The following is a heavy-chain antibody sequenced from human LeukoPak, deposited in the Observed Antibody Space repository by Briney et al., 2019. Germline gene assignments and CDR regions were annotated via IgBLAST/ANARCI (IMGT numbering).Heavy chain of an antibody. D-gene: IGHD3-22*01. CDR1: GGSISSGDYY. CDR3: ARDNYYDSSGYYS. V-gene: IGHV4-61*08. J-gene: IGHJ4*02. Sequence: PSETLSLTCSVSGGSISSGDYYWTWIRQHPGEGLEWIGYIYYSGSTNYNPSLKSRVTISVDTSKNQFSLKLSSVTAADTAVYYCARDNYYDSSGYYSWGQGTLVTVSS. CDR2: IYYSGST.